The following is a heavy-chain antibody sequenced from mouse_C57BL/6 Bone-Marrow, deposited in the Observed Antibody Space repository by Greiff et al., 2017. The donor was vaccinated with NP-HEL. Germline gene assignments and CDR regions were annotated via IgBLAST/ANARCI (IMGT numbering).Heavy chain of an antibody. V-gene: IGHV1-7*01. CDR1: GFNIKNTY. D-gene: IGHD2-4*01. CDR2: INPSSGYT. CDR3: ARSDYDYWFAY. Sequence: VQLQQSVAELVRPGASVKLSCTASGFNIKNTYMHWVKQRPEQGLEWIGYINPSSGYTKYNQKFKDKATLTADKSSSTAYMQLSSLTYEDSAVYYCARSDYDYWFAYWGQGTLVTVSA. J-gene: IGHJ3*01.